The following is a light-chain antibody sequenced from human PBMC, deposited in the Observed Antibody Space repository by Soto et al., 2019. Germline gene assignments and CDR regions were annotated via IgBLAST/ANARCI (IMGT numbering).Light chain of an antibody. CDR1: QSVHSN. J-gene: IGKJ4*01. CDR3: QQYTDWPWGT. V-gene: IGKV3-15*01. CDR2: GAS. Sequence: EIAMTQSPATLSLSPGETATLSCRASQSVHSNLAWFQQHPGQAPRLLIYGASSRATGIPVRFSGSGSGTEFTLTISSLQPEDFAVYYCQQYTDWPWGTFGGGTKV.